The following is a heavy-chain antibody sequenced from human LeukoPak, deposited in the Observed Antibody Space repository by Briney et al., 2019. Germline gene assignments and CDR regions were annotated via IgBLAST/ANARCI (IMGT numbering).Heavy chain of an antibody. CDR2: IIPIFGTA. CDR1: GGTFSSYA. D-gene: IGHD1-1*01. Sequence: GSSVKVSCKASGGTFSSYAISWVRQAPGQGLEWMGGIIPIFGTAIYAQKFQGRVTMTEDTSTDTAYMELSSLRSEVTAVYYCATAPLLLLERRWDYWGQGTLVTVSS. J-gene: IGHJ4*02. CDR3: ATAPLLLLERRWDY. V-gene: IGHV1-69*06.